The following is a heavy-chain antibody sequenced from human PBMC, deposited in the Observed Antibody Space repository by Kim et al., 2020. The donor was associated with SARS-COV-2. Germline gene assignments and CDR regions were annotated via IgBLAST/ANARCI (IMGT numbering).Heavy chain of an antibody. Sequence: GGSLRLSCAASGFTFSSYSMNWVRQAPGKGLEWVSSISSSSSYIYYADSVKGRFTISRDNAKNSLYLQMNSLGAEDTAVYYCARDRYSGYDYEGFDYWGQGTLVTVSS. V-gene: IGHV3-21*01. CDR1: GFTFSSYS. CDR3: ARDRYSGYDYEGFDY. D-gene: IGHD5-12*01. J-gene: IGHJ4*02. CDR2: ISSSSSYI.